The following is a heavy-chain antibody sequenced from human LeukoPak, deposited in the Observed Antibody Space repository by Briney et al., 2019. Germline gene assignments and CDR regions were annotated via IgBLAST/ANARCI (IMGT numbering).Heavy chain of an antibody. J-gene: IGHJ5*02. V-gene: IGHV3-30*02. CDR1: GFTFSSYG. CDR3: AKDYSKTSYYGSGTYYRPNWFDP. D-gene: IGHD3-10*01. Sequence: GGSLRLSCAASGFTFSSYGMHWVRQAPGKGLEWVAFIRYDGSNKYYADSVKGRFTISRDNSKNMLYLQMNSLRTEDTAVYYCAKDYSKTSYYGSGTYYRPNWFDPWGQGTLVTVSS. CDR2: IRYDGSNK.